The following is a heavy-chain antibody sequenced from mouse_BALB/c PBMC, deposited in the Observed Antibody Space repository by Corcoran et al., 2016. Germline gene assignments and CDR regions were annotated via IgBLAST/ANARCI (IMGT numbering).Heavy chain of an antibody. Sequence: QVTLKESGPGILQPSQTLSLTCSFSGFSLSTSGMGVSWIRQPSGKGLEWLAHIYWDDDKRYNPSLKSRLTISKDTSSNQVFLKITSVDTADTATYYCARYGSSFFDYWGQGITLTVSS. CDR3: ARYGSSFFDY. CDR2: IYWDDDK. J-gene: IGHJ2*01. V-gene: IGHV8-12*01. CDR1: GFSLSTSGMG. D-gene: IGHD1-1*01.